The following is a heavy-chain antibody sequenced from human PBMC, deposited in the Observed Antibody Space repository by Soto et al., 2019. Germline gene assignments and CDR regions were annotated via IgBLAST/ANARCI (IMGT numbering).Heavy chain of an antibody. V-gene: IGHV4-30-2*01. CDR3: ARGGYSGYHFMFDY. CDR1: GGSIIGGGYS. Sequence: SETLSLTCTVSGGSIIGGGYSWNWILQPPGKGLEYIGYIYRSGSTYYNPSLRSRVIISIDKSNNHFSLKLSSVTAADTAVYYCARGGYSGYHFMFDYWGQGALVTV. D-gene: IGHD5-12*01. CDR2: IYRSGST. J-gene: IGHJ4*02.